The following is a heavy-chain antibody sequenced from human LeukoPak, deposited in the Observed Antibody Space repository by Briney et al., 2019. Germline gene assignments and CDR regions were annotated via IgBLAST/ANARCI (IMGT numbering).Heavy chain of an antibody. CDR2: ISSSSSYI. J-gene: IGHJ3*02. V-gene: IGHV3-21*01. Sequence: PGGSLRLSCAASGFTFSSYSMNWVRQAPGKGLEWVSSISSSSSYIYYADSVKGRFTISRDNAKNSLYLQMNGLRAEDTAVYYCARDGISLGAVYAFDIWGQGTMVTVSS. D-gene: IGHD1-26*01. CDR3: ARDGISLGAVYAFDI. CDR1: GFTFSSYS.